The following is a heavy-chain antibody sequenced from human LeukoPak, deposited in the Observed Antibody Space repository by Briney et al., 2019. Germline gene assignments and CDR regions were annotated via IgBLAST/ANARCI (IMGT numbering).Heavy chain of an antibody. CDR1: GGSISSYY. CDR2: TYYSGST. J-gene: IGHJ4*02. V-gene: IGHV4-59*01. D-gene: IGHD1-26*01. Sequence: SETLSLTCTVSGGSISSYYWSWIRQPPGKGLEWIGYTYYSGSTNYNPSLKSRVTISVDTSKNQFSLKLSPVTAADTAVYYCARESRAYSGSYRTPFDYWGQGTLVTVSS. CDR3: ARESRAYSGSYRTPFDY.